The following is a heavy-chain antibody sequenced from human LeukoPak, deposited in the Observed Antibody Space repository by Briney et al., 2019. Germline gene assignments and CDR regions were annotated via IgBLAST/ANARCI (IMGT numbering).Heavy chain of an antibody. CDR3: ARGSYSSPSGGAFDI. CDR2: ISSSSSTI. Sequence: PGGSLRLSCAASGFTFSSYSMNWVRQAPGKGLEWVSYISSSSSTIYYADSVKGRFTISRDNAKNSLYLQMNSLRAEDTAVYYCARGSYSSPSGGAFDIWGQGTMVTVSS. V-gene: IGHV3-48*01. D-gene: IGHD6-13*01. CDR1: GFTFSSYS. J-gene: IGHJ3*02.